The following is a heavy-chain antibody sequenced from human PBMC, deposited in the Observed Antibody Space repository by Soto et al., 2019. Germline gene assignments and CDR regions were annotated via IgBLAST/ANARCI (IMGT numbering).Heavy chain of an antibody. CDR2: IYISGST. CDR1: GDSISIYY. V-gene: IGHV4-59*01. J-gene: IGHJ6*02. CDR3: ARGVLRYYYYGMDV. Sequence: PSDTLSLTCTVSGDSISIYYWSWIRQPPGRGLEWIGYIYISGSTNYNPSLTGRVTISVDTSKNQFSLKLTSVTAADTAVYYCARGVLRYYYYGMDVWGQGTTVTVSS.